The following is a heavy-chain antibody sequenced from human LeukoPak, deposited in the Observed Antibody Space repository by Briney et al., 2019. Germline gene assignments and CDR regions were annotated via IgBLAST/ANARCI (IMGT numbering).Heavy chain of an antibody. D-gene: IGHD3-22*01. Sequence: PSETLSLTCTVSGGSISSYYWSWIRQPAGKGLEWIGRIYTSGSTNYNPSLKSRVTMSVDTSKNQFSLKLSSVTAADTAVYYCARALYYYDSSGYYYIYFDYWGQGTLVTVSS. CDR2: IYTSGST. CDR1: GGSISSYY. CDR3: ARALYYYDSSGYYYIYFDY. V-gene: IGHV4-4*07. J-gene: IGHJ4*02.